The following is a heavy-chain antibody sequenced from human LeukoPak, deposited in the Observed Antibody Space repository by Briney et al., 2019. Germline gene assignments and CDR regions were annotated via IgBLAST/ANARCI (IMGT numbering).Heavy chain of an antibody. CDR3: AKGPRRMVRGVIGDTDY. V-gene: IGHV3-23*01. CDR1: GFTVSSKD. CDR2: ISGSGGST. Sequence: PGGSLRLSCAASGFTVSSKDMTWVRQAPGKGLEWVSAISGSGGSTYYADSVKGRFTISRDNSKNTLYLQMNSLRAEDTAVYYCAKGPRRMVRGVIGDTDYWGQGTQVTVSS. J-gene: IGHJ4*02. D-gene: IGHD3-10*01.